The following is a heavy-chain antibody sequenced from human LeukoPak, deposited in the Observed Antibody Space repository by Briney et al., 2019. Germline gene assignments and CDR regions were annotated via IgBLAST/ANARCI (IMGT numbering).Heavy chain of an antibody. CDR3: ARELSYYGSQWGDYYYYMDV. J-gene: IGHJ6*03. CDR1: AGSISSSSYS. D-gene: IGHD3-10*01. V-gene: IGHV4-39*07. CDR2: IYYSGST. Sequence: SETLSLTCTVSAGSISSSSYSWGWIRQPPGKGLEWIGSIYYSGSTYYNPSLKSRVTISVDTSKNQFSLKLSSVTAADTAVYYCARELSYYGSQWGDYYYYMDVWGKGTTVTISS.